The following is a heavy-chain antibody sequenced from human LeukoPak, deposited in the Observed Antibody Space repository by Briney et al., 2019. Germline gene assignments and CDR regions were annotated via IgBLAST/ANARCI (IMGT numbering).Heavy chain of an antibody. J-gene: IGHJ4*02. D-gene: IGHD2-8*02. CDR1: GGSISSYY. Sequence: SSETLSLTCTVSGGSISSYYWSWIRQPPGKGLEWIGYIYYSGSTNYNPSLKSRVTISVDTSKNQFSLKLSSVTAADTAVYYCARSNGLVVASSQYYFDYWGQGTLVTVSS. CDR3: ARSNGLVVASSQYYFDY. V-gene: IGHV4-59*08. CDR2: IYYSGST.